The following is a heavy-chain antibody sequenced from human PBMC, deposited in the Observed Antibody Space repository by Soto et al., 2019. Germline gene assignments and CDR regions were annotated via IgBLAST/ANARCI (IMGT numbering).Heavy chain of an antibody. V-gene: IGHV4-34*01. J-gene: IGHJ6*02. CDR3: ARGIQLWGTGYYYYYGMDV. Sequence: SQTLPLTCAVYGGSFSGYYWSWIRQPPGKGLEWIGEINHSGSTNYNPSLKSRVTISVDTSKNQFSLKLSSVTAADTAVYYCARGIQLWGTGYYYYYGMDVWGQGTTVTVSS. CDR2: INHSGST. D-gene: IGHD5-18*01. CDR1: GGSFSGYY.